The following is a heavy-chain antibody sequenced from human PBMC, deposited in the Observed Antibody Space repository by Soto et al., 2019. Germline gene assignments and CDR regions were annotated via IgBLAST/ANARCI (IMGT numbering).Heavy chain of an antibody. V-gene: IGHV4-30-2*01. CDR2: IYHSGST. J-gene: IGHJ4*02. D-gene: IGHD3-10*01. Sequence: SETLSLTCAVSGGSVSSGGYSWSWIRQPPGKGLEWIGYIYHSGSTYYNPSLKSRVTISVDRSKNQFSLKLSSVTAADTAVYYCARGPPMGYWGQGTLVTVSS. CDR1: GGSVSSGGYS. CDR3: ARGPPMGY.